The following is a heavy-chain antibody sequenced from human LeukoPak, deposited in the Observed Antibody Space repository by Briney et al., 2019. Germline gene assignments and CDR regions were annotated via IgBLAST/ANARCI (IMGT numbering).Heavy chain of an antibody. Sequence: SETLSLTCTVSGGSISSYYWSWVRQPAGKGLEWIGYIYYSGSTNYNPSLKSRVTISVDTSRNQFSLKLSSVTAADMAVYYCARVEVRYGFWSGLGYYCMYVWSKASTVTVSS. CDR3: ARVEVRYGFWSGLGYYCMYV. CDR2: IYYSGST. D-gene: IGHD3-3*01. J-gene: IGHJ6*03. CDR1: GGSISSYY. V-gene: IGHV4-59*01.